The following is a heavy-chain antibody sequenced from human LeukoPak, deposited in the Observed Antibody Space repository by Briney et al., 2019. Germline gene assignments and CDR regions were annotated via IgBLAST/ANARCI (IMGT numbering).Heavy chain of an antibody. CDR2: IVVGSGNT. V-gene: IGHV1-58*01. CDR3: AARDSSGYYYYYYGMDV. J-gene: IGHJ6*02. D-gene: IGHD3-22*01. Sequence: SVKVSCKASGFTFTSSAVQWVRQARGQRLEWIGWIVVGSGNTNYAQKFQERVTITRDMSTSTAYMELSSLRSEDTAVYCCAARDSSGYYYYYYGMDVWGQGTTVTVSS. CDR1: GFTFTSSA.